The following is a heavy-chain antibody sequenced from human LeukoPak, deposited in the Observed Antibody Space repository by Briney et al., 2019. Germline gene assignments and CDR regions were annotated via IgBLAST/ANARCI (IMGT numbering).Heavy chain of an antibody. CDR3: ARVSGSGSYYNDFDY. CDR2: IYPGDSDA. CDR1: GYSFTNYW. V-gene: IGHV5-51*01. Sequence: GESLNISCKGSGYSFTNYWIGWLRQMPGKGLEWMGIIYPGDSDARYSPSFQGQVTISADKSISTAYLQWSSLKASDTAMYYCARVSGSGSYYNDFDYWGQGTLVTVSS. J-gene: IGHJ4*02. D-gene: IGHD3-10*01.